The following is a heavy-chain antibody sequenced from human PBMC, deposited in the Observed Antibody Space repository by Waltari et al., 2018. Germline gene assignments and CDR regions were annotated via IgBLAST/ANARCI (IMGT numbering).Heavy chain of an antibody. J-gene: IGHJ4*02. CDR3: ARDPHYSNFDY. CDR2: KKGDGSQK. Sequence: EVHLVESGGGLVQPGGSLRLSCAASGFTFSTYWMTWVRQAPGKGLEWRAKKKGDGSQKNYVDSVKGRFTISRDTANNSLYLQMNSLRAEDTAVYYCARDPHYSNFDYWGQGTLVTVSS. V-gene: IGHV3-7*01. D-gene: IGHD4-4*01. CDR1: GFTFSTYW.